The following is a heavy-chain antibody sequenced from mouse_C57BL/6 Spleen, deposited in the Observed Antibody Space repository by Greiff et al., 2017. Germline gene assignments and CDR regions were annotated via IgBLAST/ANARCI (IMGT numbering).Heavy chain of an antibody. CDR1: GYTFTDYN. V-gene: IGHV1-18*01. CDR3: ARKGIYYGNWDWYFDV. J-gene: IGHJ1*03. CDR2: INPNNGGT. Sequence: VQLQQSGPELVKPGASVKIPCKASGYTFTDYNMDWVKQSQGKSLEWIGDINPNNGGTIYNQKFKGKATLTVDKSSSTAYMDLRSLTSEDTAVYYCARKGIYYGNWDWYFDVWGTGTTVTVSS. D-gene: IGHD2-1*01.